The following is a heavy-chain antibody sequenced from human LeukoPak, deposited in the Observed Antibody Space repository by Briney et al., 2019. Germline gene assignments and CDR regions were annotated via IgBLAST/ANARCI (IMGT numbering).Heavy chain of an antibody. Sequence: GGSLRLSCAASGFTFSSYAMSWVRQGPGTGLEWVSGISGPGDDTYYSDSVKGRFTISRDNSKNTLYLQMNSLRVEDTAVYYCAKDLATGSFYFDSWGQGTLVTVSS. CDR1: GFTFSSYA. D-gene: IGHD3-10*01. CDR2: ISGPGDDT. V-gene: IGHV3-23*01. CDR3: AKDLATGSFYFDS. J-gene: IGHJ4*02.